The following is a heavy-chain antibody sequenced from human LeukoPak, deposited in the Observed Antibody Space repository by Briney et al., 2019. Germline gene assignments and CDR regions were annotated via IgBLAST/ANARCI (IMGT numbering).Heavy chain of an antibody. V-gene: IGHV4-34*01. CDR3: ARDQTIFGVVIKGGLYYYYYMDV. CDR1: GGSFSGYY. J-gene: IGHJ6*03. CDR2: INHSGST. D-gene: IGHD3-3*01. Sequence: SETLSLTCAVYGGSFSGYYWSWIRQPPGKGLEWIGEINHSGSTNYNPSLKSRVTISVDTSKNQFSLKLSSVTAADTAVYYCARDQTIFGVVIKGGLYYYYYMDVWGKGTTVTVPS.